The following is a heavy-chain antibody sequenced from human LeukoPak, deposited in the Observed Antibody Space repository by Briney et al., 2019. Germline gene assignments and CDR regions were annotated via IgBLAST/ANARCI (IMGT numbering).Heavy chain of an antibody. CDR1: GFTFDDYG. CDR3: ARDGGRDYYDSSGYDY. Sequence: GGSLRLSCAASGFTFDDYGMSWVRQAPGKGLEWVSGINWNGGSTGYADSVKGRFTISRDNSKNTLYLQMNSLRAEDTAVYYCARDGGRDYYDSSGYDYWGQGTLVTVSS. CDR2: INWNGGST. J-gene: IGHJ4*02. D-gene: IGHD3-22*01. V-gene: IGHV3-20*04.